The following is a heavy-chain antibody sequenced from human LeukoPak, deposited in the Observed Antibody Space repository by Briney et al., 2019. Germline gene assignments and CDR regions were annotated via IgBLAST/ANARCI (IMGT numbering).Heavy chain of an antibody. V-gene: IGHV1-3*01. CDR1: GYTFTSYA. Sequence: GASVKVSCKASGYTFTSYAMHWVRQAPGQRLEWMGWINAGNGNTKYSQEFQGRVTITRDTSASTAYMELRSLRSDDTAVYYCARMGLSGIAVAGTSREVAFDIWGQGTMVTVSS. CDR3: ARMGLSGIAVAGTSREVAFDI. CDR2: INAGNGNT. D-gene: IGHD6-19*01. J-gene: IGHJ3*02.